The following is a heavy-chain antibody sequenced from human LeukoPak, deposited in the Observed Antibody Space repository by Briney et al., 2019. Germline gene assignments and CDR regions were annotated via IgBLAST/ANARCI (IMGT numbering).Heavy chain of an antibody. Sequence: SETLSLTCTVSGGSISSSSYYWGWIRQPPGKGLEWIGSIYYSGSTYYNPSLKSRDTISVDTSKNQFSLKLSSVTAADTAVYYCAREGIMEPGIAAAGTLSGIDPWGQGTLVTVSS. J-gene: IGHJ5*02. D-gene: IGHD6-13*01. CDR1: GGSISSSSYY. CDR3: AREGIMEPGIAAAGTLSGIDP. V-gene: IGHV4-39*02. CDR2: IYYSGST.